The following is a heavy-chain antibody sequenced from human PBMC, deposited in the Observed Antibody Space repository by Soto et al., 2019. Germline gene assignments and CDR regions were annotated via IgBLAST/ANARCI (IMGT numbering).Heavy chain of an antibody. CDR3: ARLIFFFKAEDGIRDVRSVSAFLLNRSSDL. D-gene: IGHD3-10*02. V-gene: IGHV3-33*01. CDR2: IGYDGSNK. Sequence: KGLEWVAVIGYDGSNKYYADSVKGRFTISRDNSKNTLYLQITSLRAEDTAVYYCARLIFFFKAEDGIRDVRSVSAFLLNRSSDL. J-gene: IGHJ2*01.